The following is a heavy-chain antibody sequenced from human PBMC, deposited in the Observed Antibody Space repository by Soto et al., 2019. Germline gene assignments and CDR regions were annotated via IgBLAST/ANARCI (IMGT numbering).Heavy chain of an antibody. D-gene: IGHD2-15*01. CDR2: INSDGSST. CDR1: GITFSSYW. J-gene: IGHJ4*02. Sequence: EVHLVESGGGLVQPGGTLRLSCAASGITFSSYWMHWVRQAPGKGLAWVSRINSDGSSTSYADSVKGRFTISRDNAKHTLYLQMSSLTAEDTAVYYCVRTSLVVAAATREDYWGQGTMVNVSA. CDR3: VRTSLVVAAATREDY. V-gene: IGHV3-74*01.